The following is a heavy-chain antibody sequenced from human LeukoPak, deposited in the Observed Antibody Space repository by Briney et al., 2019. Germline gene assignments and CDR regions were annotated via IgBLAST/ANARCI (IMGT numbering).Heavy chain of an antibody. Sequence: GGSLRLSCAASGFTFSRYGMHWVRQAPGKGLDWVAFISHDGSNKHYADSVKGRFTVSRDNSKNTLYLQMNSLRAEDTAIYYCAKGVTVTTRKEYYFDYWGQGTLVTVSS. CDR3: AKGVTVTTRKEYYFDY. J-gene: IGHJ4*02. D-gene: IGHD4-17*01. CDR1: GFTFSRYG. CDR2: ISHDGSNK. V-gene: IGHV3-30*18.